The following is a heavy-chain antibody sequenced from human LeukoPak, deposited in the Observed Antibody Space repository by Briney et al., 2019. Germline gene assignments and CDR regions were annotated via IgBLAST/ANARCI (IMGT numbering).Heavy chain of an antibody. J-gene: IGHJ3*02. Sequence: GGSLRLSCAAYGFIFRDHYMDWVRQAPGKGLEWVGRTRNEANIYTTKYAASVKGRFTISRDDSKNSLYLQMNSLKTEDTAVYYCASPVGATTVRAFDIWGQGTMVTVSS. CDR2: TRNEANIYTT. CDR3: ASPVGATTVRAFDI. D-gene: IGHD1-26*01. CDR1: GFIFRDHY. V-gene: IGHV3-72*01.